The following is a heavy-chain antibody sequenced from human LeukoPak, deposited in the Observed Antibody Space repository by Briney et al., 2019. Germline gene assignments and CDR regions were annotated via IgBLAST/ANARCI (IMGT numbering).Heavy chain of an antibody. CDR1: GFTFSSYE. CDR2: ISSSGSTI. Sequence: GGSLRLSCAASGFTFSSYEMNWVRQAPGKGLEWVSYISSSGSTIYYAASVKGRFTISRDNAKSSLYLQMNSLRAEDTAVYYCARDGKGRNRIGYYFDYWGQGTLVTVSP. V-gene: IGHV3-48*03. CDR3: ARDGKGRNRIGYYFDY. J-gene: IGHJ4*02. D-gene: IGHD3-10*01.